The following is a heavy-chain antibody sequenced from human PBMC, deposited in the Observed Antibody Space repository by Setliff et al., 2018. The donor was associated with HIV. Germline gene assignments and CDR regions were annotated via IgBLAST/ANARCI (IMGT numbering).Heavy chain of an antibody. CDR1: GFNFNDYS. D-gene: IGHD3-9*01. CDR3: AKGTMNHDFLTGYSPFDS. CDR2: ISWDSGRT. J-gene: IGHJ4*02. Sequence: GGSLRLSCVASGFNFNDYSMHWVRQTPGKTLEWVSLISWDSGRTDYAVSVRGRFTISRDNSKNSLHLQMQSLRPEDTALYYCAKGTMNHDFLTGYSPFDSWGQGTQVTVSS. V-gene: IGHV3-43D*03.